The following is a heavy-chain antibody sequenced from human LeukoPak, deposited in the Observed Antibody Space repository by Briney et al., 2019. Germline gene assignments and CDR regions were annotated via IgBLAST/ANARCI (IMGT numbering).Heavy chain of an antibody. CDR3: ARERRYCGGNCYPYYFDY. Sequence: SVKVSCKASGYTFTTYYMHWVRQAPGQGLEWMGGIIPIFGTANYAQKFQGRVTITADESTGTAYMELSSLRSEDTAVYYCARERRYCGGNCYPYYFDYWGQGTLVTVSS. CDR2: IIPIFGTA. D-gene: IGHD2-21*01. J-gene: IGHJ4*02. V-gene: IGHV1-69*13. CDR1: GYTFTTYY.